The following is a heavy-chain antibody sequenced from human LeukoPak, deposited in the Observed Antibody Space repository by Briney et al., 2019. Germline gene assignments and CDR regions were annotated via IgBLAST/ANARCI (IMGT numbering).Heavy chain of an antibody. Sequence: GASVKVSCKASGYTFTGYYMHWVRQAPGQGLEWMGWINPNSGGTNYAQKFQGRVTMTRDTSISTAYMELSRLRSDDTAVYYCARLRTPSRSPPKPYNWFDPWGQGTLVTVSS. D-gene: IGHD1-14*01. J-gene: IGHJ5*02. CDR3: ARLRTPSRSPPKPYNWFDP. V-gene: IGHV1-2*02. CDR2: INPNSGGT. CDR1: GYTFTGYY.